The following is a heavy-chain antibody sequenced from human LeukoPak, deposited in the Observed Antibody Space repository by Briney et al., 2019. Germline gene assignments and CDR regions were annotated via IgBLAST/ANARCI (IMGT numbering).Heavy chain of an antibody. CDR3: AAWGSGNY. CDR1: GFTVSNKY. Sequence: GGSLRLSCVASGFTVSNKYMSWGRQAPGKGLEWVSVLYNAGSTYYADSVKGRFTISRDNAEKLFYLQINSLRVEDTAIYYCAAWGSGNYWGQGTLVTVSS. J-gene: IGHJ4*02. CDR2: LYNAGST. D-gene: IGHD7-27*01. V-gene: IGHV3-53*01.